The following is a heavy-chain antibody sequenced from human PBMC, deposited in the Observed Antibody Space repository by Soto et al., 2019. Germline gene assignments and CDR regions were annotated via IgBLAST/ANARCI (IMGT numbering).Heavy chain of an antibody. CDR2: FDPEDGET. V-gene: IGHV1-24*01. J-gene: IGHJ4*02. CDR3: ATDHPPRDDYGG. CDR1: GYTLTELS. Sequence: QVQLVQSGAEVKKPGASVKVSCKVSGYTLTELSMHWVRQAPGKGLEWMGGFDPEDGETIYAQKVQGRVTMPEDRSRDTAYRELSSLRSEDTAVYYCATDHPPRDDYGGWGQGALVTVSS. D-gene: IGHD4-17*01.